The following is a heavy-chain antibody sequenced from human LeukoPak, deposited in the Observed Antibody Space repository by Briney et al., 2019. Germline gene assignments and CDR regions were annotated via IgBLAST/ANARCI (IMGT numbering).Heavy chain of an antibody. CDR3: AKDRGWLTFDY. V-gene: IGHV3-74*01. CDR1: GLTFSSHW. J-gene: IGHJ4*02. Sequence: GGSLRLSCAASGLTFSSHWMHWVRQAPGKGLVWVSRITNDGSSTTYADSVKGRFTISRDNAKNMLYLQVNSLRAEDTAVYYCAKDRGWLTFDYWGQGTLVSVSS. CDR2: ITNDGSST. D-gene: IGHD5-24*01.